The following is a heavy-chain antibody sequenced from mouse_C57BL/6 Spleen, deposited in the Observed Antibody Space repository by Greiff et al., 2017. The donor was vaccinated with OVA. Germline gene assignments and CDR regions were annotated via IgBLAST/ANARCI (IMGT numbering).Heavy chain of an antibody. D-gene: IGHD2-2*01. V-gene: IGHV1-61*01. CDR1: GYTFTSYW. CDR3: AREVTTGSYYFDD. J-gene: IGHJ2*01. CDR2: IYPSDSET. Sequence: QVQLQQPGAELVRPGSSVKLSCKASGYTFTSYWMDWVKQRPGQGLEWIGNIYPSDSETHYNQKFKDKATLTVDKSSSTAYMQLSSLTSEDSAVYYCAREVTTGSYYFDDWGQGTTLTVSS.